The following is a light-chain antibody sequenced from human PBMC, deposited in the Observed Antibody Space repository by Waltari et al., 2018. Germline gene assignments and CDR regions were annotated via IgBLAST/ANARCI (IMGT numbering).Light chain of an antibody. Sequence: QSALTQFASVSGSPGQSITISCTGTSSDVGGYNLVSWYQQHPGRAPKLIIYDVTKRPSGVSNLFSVSKSGNTASLTISGLQAEDEADYYCCSFAGSISVFTVFGTGTTVTVL. CDR2: DVT. J-gene: IGLJ1*01. CDR1: SSDVGGYNL. CDR3: CSFAGSISVFTV. V-gene: IGLV2-23*02.